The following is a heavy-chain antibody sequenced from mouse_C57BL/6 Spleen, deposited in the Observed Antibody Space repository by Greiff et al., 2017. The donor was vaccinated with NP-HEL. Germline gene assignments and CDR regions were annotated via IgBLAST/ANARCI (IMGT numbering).Heavy chain of an antibody. CDR1: GFSLTSYG. D-gene: IGHD1-1*01. Sequence: QVQLQQSGPGLVQPSQSLSITCTVSGFSLTSYGVHWVRQPPGKGLEWLGVIWSGGSTDYNAAFISRLSISKDNSKSQVFFKMNSLQADDTAIYYCAKGGYGSSSYYFDYWGQGTTLTVSS. CDR2: IWSGGST. V-gene: IGHV2-4*01. CDR3: AKGGYGSSSYYFDY. J-gene: IGHJ2*01.